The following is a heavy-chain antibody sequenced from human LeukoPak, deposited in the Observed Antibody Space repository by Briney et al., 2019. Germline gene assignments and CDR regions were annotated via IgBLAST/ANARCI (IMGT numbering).Heavy chain of an antibody. J-gene: IGHJ4*02. CDR2: INSDGSWT. D-gene: IGHD4-23*01. CDR1: GNYW. CDR3: VRGNDYGGPHY. Sequence: GGSLRLSCAASGNYWMHWVRQAPGKGLVWVSHINSDGSWTSYADSVKGRFTISKDNAKNTVYLQMNSLRAEDAAVYYCVRGNDYGGPHYWGQGTLVTVSS. V-gene: IGHV3-74*01.